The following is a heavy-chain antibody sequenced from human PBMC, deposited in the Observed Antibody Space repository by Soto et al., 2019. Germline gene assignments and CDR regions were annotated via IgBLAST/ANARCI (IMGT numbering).Heavy chain of an antibody. CDR1: GFTFSGFW. D-gene: IGHD6-19*01. CDR2: IKSDGTNT. J-gene: IGHJ4*02. V-gene: IGHV3-74*01. CDR3: VRDGWAVAEN. Sequence: EVQLVESGGGSVQPGGSLRLSCASSGFTFSGFWMHWVRQGPGMRLVWVSGIKSDGTNTAYADSVRGRFTISRDNAKDTLYLQMNSLRAEDTAVYYCVRDGWAVAENWGQGTLVTVSS.